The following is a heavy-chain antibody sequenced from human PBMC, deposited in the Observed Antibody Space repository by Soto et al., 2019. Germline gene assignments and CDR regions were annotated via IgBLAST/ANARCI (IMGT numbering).Heavy chain of an antibody. CDR3: ARETIAAAAPGYYYYGMDV. J-gene: IGHJ6*02. CDR2: ISSSSSTI. CDR1: GFSFSDYE. D-gene: IGHD6-13*01. Sequence: PGGSLRLSCAASGFSFSDYEMNWVRQTPGKGLEWLSYISSSSSTIYYADSVKGRFTISRDNAKNSLYLQMNSLRDEDTAVYYCARETIAAAAPGYYYYGMDVWGQGTTVTVSS. V-gene: IGHV3-48*02.